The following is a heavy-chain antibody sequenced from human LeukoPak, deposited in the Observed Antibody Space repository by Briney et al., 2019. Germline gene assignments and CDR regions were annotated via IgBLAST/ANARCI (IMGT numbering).Heavy chain of an antibody. D-gene: IGHD3-22*01. CDR2: IYYTGST. V-gene: IGHV4-39*07. CDR3: ARDRPPYYYDSSGYPVNDAFDI. J-gene: IGHJ3*02. Sequence: SETLSLTCAVSGASISGSGYYLGWIRQPPGKGLEWIGNIYYTGSTYYNPSLRSRVTISVSKSKKQFSLKLPSLTAAETAVYYCARDRPPYYYDSSGYPVNDAFDIWGQGTMVTVSS. CDR1: GASISGSGYY.